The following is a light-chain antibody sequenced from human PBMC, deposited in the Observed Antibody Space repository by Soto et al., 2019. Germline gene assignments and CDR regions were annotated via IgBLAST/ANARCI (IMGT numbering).Light chain of an antibody. J-gene: IGKJ4*01. CDR2: GAS. V-gene: IGKV3-20*01. Sequence: EIVLTQSLGTLSLSPGERATLSCRASQSVSSSYLAWYQRKPGQAPRLLIHGASTRAAGISDRFSGSGSGTDFTLTISRLEPEDFAVYYCQQYGSLITFGGGTKVDIK. CDR3: QQYGSLIT. CDR1: QSVSSSY.